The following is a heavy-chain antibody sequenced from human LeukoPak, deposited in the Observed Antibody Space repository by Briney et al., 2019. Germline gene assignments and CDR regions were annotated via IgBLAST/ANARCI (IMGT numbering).Heavy chain of an antibody. V-gene: IGHV3-21*01. CDR3: ARDVGKAYFDY. CDR2: ISSRSVYI. J-gene: IGHJ4*02. D-gene: IGHD2-15*01. CDR1: GFTFSSYG. Sequence: PGGSLRLSCAASGFTFSSYGMKWVRQAPGKGLEWVSSISSRSVYIYYADSVKGRFTISRDNAKNSLYLQMASLRAEDTAVYYCARDVGKAYFDYWGQGTLVTVSS.